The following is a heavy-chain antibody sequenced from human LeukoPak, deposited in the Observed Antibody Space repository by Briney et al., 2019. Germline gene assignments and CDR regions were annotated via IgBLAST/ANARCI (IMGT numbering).Heavy chain of an antibody. V-gene: IGHV4-34*01. CDR1: GGSFSGHY. J-gene: IGHJ6*02. CDR3: ARGRYYDFWSGSNYGMDV. Sequence: SETLSLTCAVYGGSFSGHYWSWIRQPPGKGLEWIGEINHSGSTNYNPSLKSRVTISVDTSKNQFSLKLSSVTAADTAVYYCARGRYYDFWSGSNYGMDVWGQGTTVTVSS. CDR2: INHSGST. D-gene: IGHD3-3*01.